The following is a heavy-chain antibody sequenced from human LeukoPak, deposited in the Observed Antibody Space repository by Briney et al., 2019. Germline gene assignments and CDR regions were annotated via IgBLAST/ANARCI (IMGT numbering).Heavy chain of an antibody. V-gene: IGHV3-21*04. D-gene: IGHD3-22*01. CDR3: AKDLNYYDSSGRFDY. CDR1: GFTFSSYS. CDR2: ISSSSSYI. Sequence: SGGSLRLSCAASGFTFSSYSMNWVRQAPGKGLEWVSSISSSSSYIYYADSVKGRFTISRDNAKNSLYLQMNSLRAEDTALYYCAKDLNYYDSSGRFDYWGQGTLVTVSS. J-gene: IGHJ4*02.